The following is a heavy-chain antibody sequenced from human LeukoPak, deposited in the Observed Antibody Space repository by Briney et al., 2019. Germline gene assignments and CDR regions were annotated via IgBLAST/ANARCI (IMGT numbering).Heavy chain of an antibody. Sequence: GASVEVSCKASGYTFTSYDINWVRQATGQGLEWMGWISAYNGNTNYAQKLQGRVTMTTDTSTSTAYMELRSLRSDDTAVYYCARVGSYYDSSGYPRYYFDYWGQGTLVTVSS. CDR1: GYTFTSYD. CDR2: ISAYNGNT. J-gene: IGHJ4*02. D-gene: IGHD3-22*01. CDR3: ARVGSYYDSSGYPRYYFDY. V-gene: IGHV1-18*01.